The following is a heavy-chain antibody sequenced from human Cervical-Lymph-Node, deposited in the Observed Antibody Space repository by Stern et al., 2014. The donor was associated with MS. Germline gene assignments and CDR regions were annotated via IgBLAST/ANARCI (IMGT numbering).Heavy chain of an antibody. CDR1: GFTFSNYG. D-gene: IGHD1-7*01. CDR2: IWYDGNKN. V-gene: IGHV3-33*01. J-gene: IGHJ4*02. Sequence: VQLVESEGGVVQPGRSLRLSCAASGFTFSNYGMHWVRQAPGKGLEWLAVIWYDGNKNNSGASLQGRFPISRDNSKNTLFLQMSSLTAEDTALYYCARGNWNYEGMGYWGQGALVTVSS. CDR3: ARGNWNYEGMGY.